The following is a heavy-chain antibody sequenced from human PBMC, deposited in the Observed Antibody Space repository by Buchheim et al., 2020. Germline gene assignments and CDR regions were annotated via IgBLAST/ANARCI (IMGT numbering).Heavy chain of an antibody. D-gene: IGHD2-15*01. CDR1: GGSISSYY. Sequence: QVQLQESGPGLVKPSETLSLTCTVPGGSISSYYWSWIRQPPGKGLEWIGYIYYSGSTNYNPSLKSRVTISVDTSKNQFSLKLSSVTAADTAVYYCAREDCSGGSCSFDYWGQGTL. V-gene: IGHV4-59*01. J-gene: IGHJ4*02. CDR2: IYYSGST. CDR3: AREDCSGGSCSFDY.